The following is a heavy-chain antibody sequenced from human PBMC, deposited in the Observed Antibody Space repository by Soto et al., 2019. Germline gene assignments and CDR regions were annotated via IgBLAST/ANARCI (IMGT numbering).Heavy chain of an antibody. J-gene: IGHJ6*02. Sequence: EVQLVESGGGLVKPGGSLRLSCAASGFTFSSYSMNWVRQAPGKGLEWVSSISSSSSYIYYADSVKGRFTISRDNAKNSLYLQMNGLRAEDTAVYYCARAEMAVAGTHDYYGMDVWGQGTTVTVSS. CDR2: ISSSSSYI. D-gene: IGHD6-19*01. CDR3: ARAEMAVAGTHDYYGMDV. V-gene: IGHV3-21*01. CDR1: GFTFSSYS.